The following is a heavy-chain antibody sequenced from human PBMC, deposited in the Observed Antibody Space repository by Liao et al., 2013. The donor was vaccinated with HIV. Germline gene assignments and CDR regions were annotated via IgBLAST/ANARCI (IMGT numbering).Heavy chain of an antibody. V-gene: IGHV4-39*07. CDR2: IFYSGST. D-gene: IGHD5-18*01. Sequence: QVQLQQWGAGLLKPSETLSLTCTVSGGSISSSSYYWGWIRQPPGKGLEWIGSIFYSGSTYYNPSLKSRVTISVDTSKNQFSLKLSSVTAADTAVYYCARGRVHLWLGRVFDYVGPGNPGHRLL. CDR3: ARGRVHLWLGRVFDY. J-gene: IGHJ4*02. CDR1: GGSISSSSYY.